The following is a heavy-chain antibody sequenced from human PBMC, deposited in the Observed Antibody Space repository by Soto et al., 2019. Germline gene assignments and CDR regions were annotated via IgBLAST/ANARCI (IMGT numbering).Heavy chain of an antibody. CDR1: GYTFTSYD. V-gene: IGHV1-8*01. D-gene: IGHD6-6*01. Sequence: QVQLVQSGAEVKKPGASVKVSCKASGYTFTSYDINWVRQATGQGLEWMGWMNPNSGNTGYAQKFQGRVTMTRNTSISTAYMELSSLRSEDTAVYYCAGPATYSRSSGFDYWGQGTLVTVSS. J-gene: IGHJ4*02. CDR2: MNPNSGNT. CDR3: AGPATYSRSSGFDY.